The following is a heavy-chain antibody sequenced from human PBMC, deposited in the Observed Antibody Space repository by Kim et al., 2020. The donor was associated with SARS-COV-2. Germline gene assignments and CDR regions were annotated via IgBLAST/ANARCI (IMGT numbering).Heavy chain of an antibody. CDR3: ARDGCSSTSCYSRYYYYMDV. Sequence: ASVKVSCKASGYTFTSYYMHWVRQAPGQGLEWMGIINPSGGSTSYAQKFQGRVTMTRDTSTSTVYMELSSLRSEDTAVYYCARDGCSSTSCYSRYYYYMDVWGKGTTVTVSS. V-gene: IGHV1-46*01. J-gene: IGHJ6*03. CDR2: INPSGGST. CDR1: GYTFTSYY. D-gene: IGHD2-2*01.